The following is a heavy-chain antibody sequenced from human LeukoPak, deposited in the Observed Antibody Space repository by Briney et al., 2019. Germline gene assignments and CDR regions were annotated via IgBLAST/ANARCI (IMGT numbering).Heavy chain of an antibody. Sequence: GGSLRLSCAASGFTFSSCGMHWVRQAPGKGLEWVAVISYDGSNKYYADSVKGQFTISRDNSKNTLYLQMNSLRAEDTAVYYCAKNSMVRGVMRYWGQGTLVTVSS. CDR1: GFTFSSCG. V-gene: IGHV3-30*18. D-gene: IGHD3-10*01. CDR3: AKNSMVRGVMRY. CDR2: ISYDGSNK. J-gene: IGHJ4*02.